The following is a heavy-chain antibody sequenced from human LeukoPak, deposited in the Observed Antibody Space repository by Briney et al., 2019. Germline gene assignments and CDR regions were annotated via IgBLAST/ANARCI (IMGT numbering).Heavy chain of an antibody. CDR1: GGSFSGYY. Sequence: NPSETLSLTCAVCGGSFSGYYWSWIRPPPGKGLEWIGEINHSGSTNYNPSLKSRATISVDTSKNQFSLKLSSVTAADTAVYYCARGYSSGWYSVDYWGQGTLVTVSS. CDR2: INHSGST. CDR3: ARGYSSGWYSVDY. D-gene: IGHD6-19*01. J-gene: IGHJ4*02. V-gene: IGHV4-34*01.